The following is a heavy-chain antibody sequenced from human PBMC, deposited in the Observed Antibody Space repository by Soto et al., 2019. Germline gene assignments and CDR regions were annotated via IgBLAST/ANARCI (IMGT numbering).Heavy chain of an antibody. V-gene: IGHV4-59*01. CDR3: ARGHYSSGWPIDY. Sequence: QVQLQESGPGLVKPSETLTLTCTVSGDSFSDYYWNWIRQVPGKGLEWIGFVFHSATTSYNPSLKARVDISDDTSKKQISLRLTSVTSADTDVYYCARGHYSSGWPIDYWGQGILVTVSS. J-gene: IGHJ4*02. CDR1: GDSFSDYY. D-gene: IGHD6-19*01. CDR2: VFHSATT.